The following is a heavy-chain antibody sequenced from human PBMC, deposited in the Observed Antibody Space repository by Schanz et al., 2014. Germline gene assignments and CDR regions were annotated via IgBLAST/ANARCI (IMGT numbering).Heavy chain of an antibody. CDR3: AKSLESCPGGRCSRGYFDY. D-gene: IGHD2-8*02. V-gene: IGHV3-23*01. CDR2: ILGLASTT. CDR1: GFTFSTSA. J-gene: IGHJ4*02. Sequence: DVHLLESGGGLVQPGGSLRLSCAASGFTFSTSAMSWVRQVPGKGLEWVSAILGLASTTYYADSVKGRFTISRDNFKGALYLQMSSLRAEDTAVYYCAKSLESCPGGRCSRGYFDYWGQGTLVTVSS.